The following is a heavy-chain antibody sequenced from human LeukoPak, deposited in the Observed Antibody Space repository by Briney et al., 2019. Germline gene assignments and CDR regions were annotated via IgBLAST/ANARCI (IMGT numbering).Heavy chain of an antibody. CDR1: GGSISSSSYY. V-gene: IGHV4-39*01. J-gene: IGHJ4*02. CDR2: IYYSGGT. D-gene: IGHD6-19*01. Sequence: PSETLSLTCTVSGGSISSSSYYWGWIRQPPGKGLEWIGSIYYSGGTYYNPSLKSRVTISVDTSKNQFSLKLSSVTAADTAVYYCARHSSDSSGWYYFDYWGQGTLVTVSS. CDR3: ARHSSDSSGWYYFDY.